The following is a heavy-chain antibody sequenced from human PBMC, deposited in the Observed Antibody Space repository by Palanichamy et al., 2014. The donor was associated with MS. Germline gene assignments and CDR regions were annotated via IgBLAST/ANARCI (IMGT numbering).Heavy chain of an antibody. J-gene: IGHJ2*01. CDR1: GFTVSSNY. V-gene: IGHV3-66*01. CDR3: ARDRESRYCTNGVCSYRYWYFDL. CDR2: IYSGGST. D-gene: IGHD2-8*01. Sequence: QLVESGGGLVQPGGSLRLSCAASGFTVSSNYMSWVRQAPGKGLEWVSVIYSGGSTYYADSVKGRFTISRDNSKNTLYLQMNSLRAEDTAVYYCARDRESRYCTNGVCSYRYWYFDLWGRGTLVTVSS.